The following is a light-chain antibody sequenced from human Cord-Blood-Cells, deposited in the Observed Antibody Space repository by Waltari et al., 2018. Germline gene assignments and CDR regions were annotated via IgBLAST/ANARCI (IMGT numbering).Light chain of an antibody. V-gene: IGLV2-23*02. Sequence: QSALTQPASVSGSPAQSLTISRTGTSSDVGSYYLLPWYQQHPGKAPNLMIYEVSKRPSGVSNRFSGSKSGNTASLTISGLQAEDEADYYCCSYAGSSTVVFGGGTKLTVL. CDR2: EVS. CDR3: CSYAGSSTVV. CDR1: SSDVGSYYL. J-gene: IGLJ2*01.